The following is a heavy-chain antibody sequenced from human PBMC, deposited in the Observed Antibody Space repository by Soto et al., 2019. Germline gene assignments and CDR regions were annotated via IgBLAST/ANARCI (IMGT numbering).Heavy chain of an antibody. CDR3: ASDSYCSSTSCLYYYYGMDV. CDR1: GDTITSYY. Sequence: GASVKASCKSSGDTITSYYMHWVRQAPEQGLEWMGIINPSGGSTSYAQKFQGRVTMTRDTSTSTVYMELSSLRSEDTAVYYCASDSYCSSTSCLYYYYGMDVWGQGTTVTVS. J-gene: IGHJ6*02. D-gene: IGHD2-2*01. CDR2: INPSGGST. V-gene: IGHV1-46*01.